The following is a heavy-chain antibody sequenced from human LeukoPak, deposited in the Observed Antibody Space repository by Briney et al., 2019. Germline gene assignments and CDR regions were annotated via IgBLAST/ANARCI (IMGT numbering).Heavy chain of an antibody. CDR2: IRSKANSYAT. D-gene: IGHD3-22*01. CDR1: GFTFSGSA. V-gene: IGHV3-73*01. CDR3: TRPDYDTSGYTDY. J-gene: IGHJ4*02. Sequence: GGSLRLSCATSGFTFSGSAMHWVRQASGKGLEWVGRIRSKANSYATAYAASVKGRFTISRDDSKNTAYLLMNSLKTEDTAVCYCTRPDYDTSGYTDYWGQGTLVTVSS.